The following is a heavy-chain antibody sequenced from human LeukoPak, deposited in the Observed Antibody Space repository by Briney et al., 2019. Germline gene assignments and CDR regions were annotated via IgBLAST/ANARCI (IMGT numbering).Heavy chain of an antibody. Sequence: SQTLSLTCSVSSGSISGYYWSWIRQPAGKGLEWIGRIYTSASTNYNPTLKSRVTMSVDTSKIQFSLKLGSATAADTAVYYCARARSVNYYCYYMDVWGKGTIVTVSS. CDR2: IYTSAST. V-gene: IGHV4-4*07. CDR1: SGSISGYY. D-gene: IGHD4-17*01. J-gene: IGHJ6*03. CDR3: ARARSVNYYCYYMDV.